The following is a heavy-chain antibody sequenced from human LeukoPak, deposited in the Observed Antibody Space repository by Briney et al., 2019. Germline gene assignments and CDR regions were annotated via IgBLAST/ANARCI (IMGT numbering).Heavy chain of an antibody. J-gene: IGHJ4*02. Sequence: GGSLRLSCAASGFTFSSYSMNWIRQAPGKGLEWVSYISSSSSTIYYADSVKGRFPISRDNAKNSLYLQMNSLRAEDTAVYYCARAFYSGSYYALNYWGQGTLVTVSS. CDR3: ARAFYSGSYYALNY. CDR2: ISSSSSTI. CDR1: GFTFSSYS. D-gene: IGHD1-26*01. V-gene: IGHV3-48*01.